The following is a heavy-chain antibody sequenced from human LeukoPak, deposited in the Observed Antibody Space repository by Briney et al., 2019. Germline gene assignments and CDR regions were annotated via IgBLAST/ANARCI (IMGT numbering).Heavy chain of an antibody. CDR3: ARGAGYDFWSGYVPHYFDY. J-gene: IGHJ4*02. CDR1: GYTFTSYG. D-gene: IGHD3-3*01. Sequence: AALVKVSCKASGYTFTSYGISWVRQAPGQGLEWMGWISAYNGNTNYAQKLQGRVTMTTDTSTSTAYMELRSLRSDDTAVYYCARGAGYDFWSGYVPHYFDYWGQGTLVTVSS. V-gene: IGHV1-18*01. CDR2: ISAYNGNT.